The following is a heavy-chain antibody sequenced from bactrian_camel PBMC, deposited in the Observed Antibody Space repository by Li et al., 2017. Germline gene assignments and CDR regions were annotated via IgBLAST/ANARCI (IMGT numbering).Heavy chain of an antibody. D-gene: IGHD1*01. Sequence: LALSCTTSGFTFDVADMSWYRQAPGKGLEWVSTVLSGGEIKFYGDSVKGRFTISRDDAKNAVYLQMNSLKTDDTAVYYCVIGFLADLVTGTRGPRSPSP. J-gene: IGHJ6*01. V-gene: IGHV3S40*01. CDR3: VIGFLADLVT. CDR1: GFTFDVAD. CDR2: VLSGGEIK.